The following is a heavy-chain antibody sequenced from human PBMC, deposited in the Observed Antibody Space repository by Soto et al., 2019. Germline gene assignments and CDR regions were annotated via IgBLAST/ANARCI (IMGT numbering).Heavy chain of an antibody. CDR1: GGSISSGGYS. Sequence: PSETLSLTCAVSGGSISSGGYSWSWIRQPPGKGLEWIGYIYHSGSTYYNPSLKGRVTISVDRSKNQFSLKLSSVTAADTAVYYCARDHYDFWSGYDPYGMDVWGQGTTVTVSS. D-gene: IGHD3-3*01. CDR2: IYHSGST. V-gene: IGHV4-30-2*01. CDR3: ARDHYDFWSGYDPYGMDV. J-gene: IGHJ6*02.